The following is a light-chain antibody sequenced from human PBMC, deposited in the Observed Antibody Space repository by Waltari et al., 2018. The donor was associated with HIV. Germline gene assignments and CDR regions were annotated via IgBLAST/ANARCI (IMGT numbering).Light chain of an antibody. V-gene: IGKV1-39*01. CDR2: AAS. J-gene: IGKJ3*01. CDR3: QQSYSTPR. CDR1: QNIISN. Sequence: DIQMTQSPSSLSASVGDRVTITCRASQNIISNLNWYQQQPGKAPKLLIYAASSLQSGVPSRFSGSGSGTDFTLTISSLQPEDFATYYCQQSYSTPRFGPGTKVDIK.